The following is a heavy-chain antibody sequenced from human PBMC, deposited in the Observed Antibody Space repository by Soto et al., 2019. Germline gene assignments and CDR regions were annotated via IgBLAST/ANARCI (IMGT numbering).Heavy chain of an antibody. D-gene: IGHD6-19*01. J-gene: IGHJ4*02. CDR2: IYYSGST. V-gene: IGHV4-59*01. Sequence: SETLSLTCTVSGGSISSYYWSWIRQPPGKGLEWIGYIYYSGSTNYNPSLKSRVTISVDTSKNQFSLKLSSVTAADTAVYYCARGGIAVAVPFYWGQGTLVTVSS. CDR1: GGSISSYY. CDR3: ARGGIAVAVPFY.